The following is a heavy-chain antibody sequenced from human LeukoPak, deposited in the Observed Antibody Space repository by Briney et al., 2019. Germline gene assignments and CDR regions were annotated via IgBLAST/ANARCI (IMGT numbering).Heavy chain of an antibody. Sequence: SETLSLTCNVSGGSISSYYRTWVRQPPGQKLQWIGHVYFNGDTDFNTSLTSRVTISVDTSNNQFSLKLSSVTAADTAVYYCARQFGLMRSYRHLDHWGPGILVTVS. V-gene: IGHV4-59*08. CDR2: VYFNGDT. CDR1: GGSISSYY. D-gene: IGHD3/OR15-3a*01. CDR3: ARQFGLMRSYRHLDH. J-gene: IGHJ4*02.